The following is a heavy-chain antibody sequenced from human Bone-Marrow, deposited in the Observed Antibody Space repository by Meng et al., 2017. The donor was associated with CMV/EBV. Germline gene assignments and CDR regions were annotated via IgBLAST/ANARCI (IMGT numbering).Heavy chain of an antibody. D-gene: IGHD3-3*01. CDR1: GFTFSSYA. Sequence: GESLKISCAASGFTFSSYAMNWVRQAPGKGLEWVAIISYDGSNKYYADSVKGRFTISRDNSKNTLYLQMNSLRAEDTAVYYCAKDLGFYDFWDDYSTVYTMDVWGQGTSVTVSS. CDR3: AKDLGFYDFWDDYSTVYTMDV. V-gene: IGHV3-30*18. J-gene: IGHJ6*02. CDR2: ISYDGSNK.